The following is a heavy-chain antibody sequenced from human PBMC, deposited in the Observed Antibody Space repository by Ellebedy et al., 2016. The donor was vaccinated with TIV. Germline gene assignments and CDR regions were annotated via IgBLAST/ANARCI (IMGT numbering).Heavy chain of an antibody. CDR1: GGSISSGGYS. Sequence: SETLSLTCAVSGGSISSGGYSWSWIRQPPGKGLEWIGYIYHSGSTYYNPSLKSRVTISVDRSKNQFSLKLSSVTAADTAVYYCARGPHSGSLGYWGQGTLVTVSS. CDR2: IYHSGST. J-gene: IGHJ4*02. D-gene: IGHD1-26*01. CDR3: ARGPHSGSLGY. V-gene: IGHV4-30-2*01.